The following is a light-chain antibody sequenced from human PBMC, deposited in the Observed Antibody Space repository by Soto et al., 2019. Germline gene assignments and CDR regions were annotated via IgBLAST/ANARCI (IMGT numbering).Light chain of an antibody. Sequence: DIQLTQSPSFLSASVGDRVTITCRASQGISSYLAWYQQKPGKAPKLLIFAASTLQSGVPSRFSGSGSGTEFTLAISSLQPEDFATYYCQFLNGYPSLFTFGPGTKVDLK. CDR1: QGISSY. J-gene: IGKJ3*01. V-gene: IGKV1-9*01. CDR2: AAS. CDR3: QFLNGYPSLFT.